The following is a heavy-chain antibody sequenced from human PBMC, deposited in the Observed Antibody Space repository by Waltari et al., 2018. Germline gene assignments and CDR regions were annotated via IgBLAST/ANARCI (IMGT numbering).Heavy chain of an antibody. Sequence: QVQLVQSGAEVKKPGSSVNVSCKASGGTFSSYAISWVRQAPGHGLEWMGGIIPIFGTANYAQKFQGRFTITADKSTRTAYRELSSLRSEDSAVYYCARRLRWLPYYFDDWGRGTLVTVSS. D-gene: IGHD5-12*01. CDR2: IIPIFGTA. J-gene: IGHJ4*02. CDR1: GGTFSSYA. V-gene: IGHV1-69*06. CDR3: ARRLRWLPYYFDD.